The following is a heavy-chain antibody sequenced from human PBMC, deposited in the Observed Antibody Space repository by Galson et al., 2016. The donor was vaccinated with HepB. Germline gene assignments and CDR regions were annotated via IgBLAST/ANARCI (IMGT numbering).Heavy chain of an antibody. V-gene: IGHV3-23*01. CDR2: ITDSGVGM. CDR1: GFAFSSYN. J-gene: IGHJ4*02. Sequence: SLRLSCAASGFAFSSYNMSWVRQAPGKGLQWVSTITDSGVGMWYADSVKGRFTMSRDNSKNTLFLQVNSLRAEDTAVYYCAKESGVKLSYFHLDYWGQGALVSVSS. D-gene: IGHD2-15*01. CDR3: AKESGVKLSYFHLDY.